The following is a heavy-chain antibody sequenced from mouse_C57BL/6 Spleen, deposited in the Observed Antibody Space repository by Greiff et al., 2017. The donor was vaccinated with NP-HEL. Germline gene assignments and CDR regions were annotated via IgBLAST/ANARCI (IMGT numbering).Heavy chain of an antibody. CDR3: ARNYYGSPYWYFDV. V-gene: IGHV3-6*01. Sequence: EVQLVESGPGLVKPSQSLSLTCSVTGYSITSGYYWNWIRQFPGNKLEWMGYISYDGSTNYNPSLKNRISITRDTSKNQFFLKLNSVTTEDTATYYCARNYYGSPYWYFDVWGTGTTVTVSS. J-gene: IGHJ1*03. CDR1: GYSITSGYY. CDR2: ISYDGST. D-gene: IGHD1-1*01.